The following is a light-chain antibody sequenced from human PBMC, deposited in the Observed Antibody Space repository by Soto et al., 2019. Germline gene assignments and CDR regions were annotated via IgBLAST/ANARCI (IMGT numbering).Light chain of an antibody. Sequence: DIQMTQSPSSLSLSLGDRVTITCRAIQGMVSYLNWYQQKLGKAPKLLIYIASNLQRGVPSRFSGSGSGTHFTLTISNLQPEDFATYYCQQSYSTPRTFGQGTKLEIK. CDR2: IAS. V-gene: IGKV1-39*01. CDR3: QQSYSTPRT. CDR1: QGMVSY. J-gene: IGKJ2*02.